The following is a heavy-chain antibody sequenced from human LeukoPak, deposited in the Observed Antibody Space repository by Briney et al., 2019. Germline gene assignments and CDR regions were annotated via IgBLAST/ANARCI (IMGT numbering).Heavy chain of an antibody. V-gene: IGHV3-7*01. CDR3: ARRGFIVVVPAARVYYYYYMDV. CDR1: GFTFSSYW. J-gene: IGHJ6*03. D-gene: IGHD2-2*01. Sequence: PGGSLRLSCAASGFTFSSYWMSWVRQAPGKGLEWVANIKQDGSEKYYVDSVKGRFTISRDNAKNSLYLQMNSLRAEDTAVYYCARRGFIVVVPAARVYYYYYMDVWGKGTTVTVSS. CDR2: IKQDGSEK.